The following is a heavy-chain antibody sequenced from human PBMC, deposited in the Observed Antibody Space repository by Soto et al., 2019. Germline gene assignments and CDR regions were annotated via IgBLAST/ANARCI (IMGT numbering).Heavy chain of an antibody. CDR2: INPRGGNV. Sequence: ASVKVSCKASGYTFTKYYMHWVRQAPGQGPEWMGIINPRGGNVNYAQKFQGSVTLTRDTSTSTVYMELSSLRSEDTAVYYCARDRVFGVVIIRDAFDIWGQGTMVTVSS. D-gene: IGHD3-3*01. J-gene: IGHJ3*02. V-gene: IGHV1-46*01. CDR3: ARDRVFGVVIIRDAFDI. CDR1: GYTFTKYY.